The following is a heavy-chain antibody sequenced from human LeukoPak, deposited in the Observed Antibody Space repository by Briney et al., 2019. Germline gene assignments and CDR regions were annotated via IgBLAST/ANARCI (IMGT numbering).Heavy chain of an antibody. D-gene: IGHD3-22*01. Sequence: SETLSLTCTVSGGSISSYYWSWIRQPAGKGLEWIGRIYTSGSTNYSPSLKSRVTMSVDTSKNQFSLKLSSVTAADTAVYYCARSHYYDSSPWAFDIWGQGTMVTVSS. CDR1: GGSISSYY. V-gene: IGHV4-4*07. CDR2: IYTSGST. CDR3: ARSHYYDSSPWAFDI. J-gene: IGHJ3*02.